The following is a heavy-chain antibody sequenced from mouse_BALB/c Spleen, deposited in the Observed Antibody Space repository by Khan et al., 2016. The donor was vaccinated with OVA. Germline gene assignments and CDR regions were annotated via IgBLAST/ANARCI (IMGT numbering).Heavy chain of an antibody. CDR2: IYPSDSYT. CDR1: GYTFTNYW. J-gene: IGHJ3*01. V-gene: IGHV1-69*02. D-gene: IGHD2-3*01. Sequence: QVQLQQSGTELVRPGASVKLSCKASGYTFTNYWINWVKQRPGQGLEWIGNIYPSDSYTNYHQKFKDKATLTVDKSSSTAYMQLSSPTSEDSAVYYCTREGGDGSSFAYWGQGTLVTVSA. CDR3: TREGGDGSSFAY.